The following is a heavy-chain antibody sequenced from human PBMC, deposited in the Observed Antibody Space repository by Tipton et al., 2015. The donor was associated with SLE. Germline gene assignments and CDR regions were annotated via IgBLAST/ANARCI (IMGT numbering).Heavy chain of an antibody. D-gene: IGHD3-10*01. J-gene: IGHJ5*02. CDR1: GGSISSGGYY. CDR3: ARGRGGNWFDL. V-gene: IGHV4-31*03. Sequence: TLSLTCTVSGGSISSGGYYWTWIRQQPGKSLEWIGYVHYSGSSYFKPSLKSRATMSVDTPKNQFSLNVRSVTAADTAVYYCARGRGGNWFDLWGQGTLVTVSS. CDR2: VHYSGSS.